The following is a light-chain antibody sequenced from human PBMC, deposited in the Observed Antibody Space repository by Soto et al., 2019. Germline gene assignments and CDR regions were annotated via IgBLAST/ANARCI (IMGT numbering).Light chain of an antibody. CDR3: SSFTSSSTYV. Sequence: QSVLAQPPSGSGASGQSVPISFSGTSSAVGSYNRVSWYQPPPGTAPKLMIYEVSNRPSGVPDRFSGSKSGNTASLTISGLQAEDEADYYCSSFTSSSTYVFGTGTKVTVL. CDR1: SSAVGSYNR. V-gene: IGLV2-18*02. J-gene: IGLJ1*01. CDR2: EVS.